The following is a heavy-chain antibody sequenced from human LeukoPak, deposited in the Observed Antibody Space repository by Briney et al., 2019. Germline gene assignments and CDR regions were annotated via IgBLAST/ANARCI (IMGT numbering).Heavy chain of an antibody. V-gene: IGHV1-69*06. CDR2: IIPIFGTA. CDR3: ARLSGGSATGAFDI. CDR1: GGTFSSYA. D-gene: IGHD2-15*01. J-gene: IGHJ3*02. Sequence: ASVKVSCKASGGTFSSYAISWVRQAPGQGLEWMGGIIPIFGTANYAQKFQGRVTITADKSTSTAYMELSSLRSEDTAVYYCARLSGGSATGAFDIWGQGTMVTVSS.